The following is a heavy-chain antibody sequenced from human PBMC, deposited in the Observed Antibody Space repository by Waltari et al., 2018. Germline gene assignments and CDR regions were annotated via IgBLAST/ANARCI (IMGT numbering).Heavy chain of an antibody. Sequence: QVQLVESGGGVVQPGRSLRLSCAASGFTFGSYGMHWVRQAPGKGREWVAVVWYDGTNKYYADAVKGRFTISRDNSKNTLNLQMNSLRVEDTAVYYCAKGRSYDSSGYYYGDWGQGTLVTVSS. CDR3: AKGRSYDSSGYYYGD. J-gene: IGHJ4*02. CDR2: VWYDGTNK. D-gene: IGHD3-22*01. V-gene: IGHV3-33*06. CDR1: GFTFGSYG.